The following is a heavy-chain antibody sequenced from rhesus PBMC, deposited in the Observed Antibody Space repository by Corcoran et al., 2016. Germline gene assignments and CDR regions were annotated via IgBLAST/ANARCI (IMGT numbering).Heavy chain of an antibody. CDR1: GGTISSNY. D-gene: IGHD1-44*02. Sequence: QVQLQESGPGLVKPSETLSLPCAVYGGTISSNYCSWIRHSLGKGLEWIGYIYGGRGSTSYKPSLKSRVTISTATSKNQFSLKLGSVTAADTAVYYCARGPRSHNSVDVWGRGVLVTVSS. V-gene: IGHV4-147*01. J-gene: IGHJ5-2*02. CDR3: ARGPRSHNSVDV. CDR2: IYGGRGST.